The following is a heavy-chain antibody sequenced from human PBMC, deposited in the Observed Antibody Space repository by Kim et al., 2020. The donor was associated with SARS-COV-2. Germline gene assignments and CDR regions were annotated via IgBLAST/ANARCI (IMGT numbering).Heavy chain of an antibody. CDR1: GGSFSGYY. V-gene: IGHV4-34*01. CDR2: INHSGST. Sequence: SETLSLTCAVYGGSFSGYYWSWIRQPPGKGLEWIGEINHSGSTNYNPSLKSRVTISVDTSKNQFSLKLSSVTAADTAVYYCAKNYGSGVRGAFDIWGQGTMVTVSS. D-gene: IGHD3-10*01. J-gene: IGHJ3*02. CDR3: AKNYGSGVRGAFDI.